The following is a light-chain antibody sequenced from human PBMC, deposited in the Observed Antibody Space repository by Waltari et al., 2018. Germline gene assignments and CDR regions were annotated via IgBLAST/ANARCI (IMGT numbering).Light chain of an antibody. Sequence: QSALTQPPSASGSPGQSVTISCTGTSSDVGRFDYVSWYQQHPGQTPKLLIYNVRQRPSGVPDRFSGSKSGNTASLIVSGLQADDEAGYYCSSYAGSNIVFGGGTKLTVL. J-gene: IGLJ2*01. CDR2: NVR. CDR3: SSYAGSNIV. CDR1: SSDVGRFDY. V-gene: IGLV2-8*01.